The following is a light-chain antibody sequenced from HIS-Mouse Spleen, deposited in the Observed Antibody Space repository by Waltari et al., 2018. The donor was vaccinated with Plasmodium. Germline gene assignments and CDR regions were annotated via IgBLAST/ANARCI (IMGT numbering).Light chain of an antibody. J-gene: IGLJ3*02. Sequence: QSALTQPRSVSGSPGQSVTISCPGTSIDVGGYNYFSWYQQHPGKAPKLMIYDVSNGASGVPDRFSGSKSGNTASLTISGLQAEDEADYYCCSYAGSYTWVFGGGTKLTVL. V-gene: IGLV2-11*01. CDR1: SIDVGGYNY. CDR2: DVS. CDR3: CSYAGSYTWV.